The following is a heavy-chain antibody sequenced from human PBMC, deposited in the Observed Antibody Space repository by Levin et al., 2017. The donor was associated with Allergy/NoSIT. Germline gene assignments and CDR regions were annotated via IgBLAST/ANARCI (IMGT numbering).Heavy chain of an antibody. CDR2: ISAYNGNT. J-gene: IGHJ4*02. D-gene: IGHD3-3*01. CDR1: GYTFTSYG. V-gene: IGHV1-18*01. CDR3: AREYYDFWSGSAMAGFDY. Sequence: GASVKVSCKASGYTFTSYGISWVRQAPGQGLEWMGWISAYNGNTNYAQKLQGRVTMTTDTSTSTAYMELRSLRSDDTAVYYCAREYYDFWSGSAMAGFDYWGQGTLVTVSS.